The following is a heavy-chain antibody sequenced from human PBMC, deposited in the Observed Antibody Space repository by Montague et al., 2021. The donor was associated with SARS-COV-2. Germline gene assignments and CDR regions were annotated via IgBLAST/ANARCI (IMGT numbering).Heavy chain of an antibody. CDR2: IYGATGRT. CDR1: GFTFSSSA. CDR3: AKVDSVFP. D-gene: IGHD3/OR15-3a*01. V-gene: IGHV3-23*03. Sequence: SLRLSWAAPGFTFSSSALSWVRQAPGKGLEWVSNIYGATGRTFYADSVKGRFTMSRENSKNTLYLQMNSLRVDDTAVYYCAKVDSVFPWGQGTLVTVSS. J-gene: IGHJ4*02.